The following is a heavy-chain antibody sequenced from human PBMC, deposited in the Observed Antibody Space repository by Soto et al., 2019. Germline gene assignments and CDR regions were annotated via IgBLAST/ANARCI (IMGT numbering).Heavy chain of an antibody. CDR1: GDSISSGNHY. D-gene: IGHD4-17*01. CDR2: IFYSGTA. V-gene: IGHV4-30-4*01. J-gene: IGHJ5*02. CDR3: ARTYYGTAYFDP. Sequence: SETLSLTCTVSGDSISSGNHYWCWIRQPPGKGLEWIGYIFYSGTAYYNPSLKSRLTISVDTSNNQSSLQLSSVTAADTAVYYGARTYYGTAYFDPWGQGSLVTVSS.